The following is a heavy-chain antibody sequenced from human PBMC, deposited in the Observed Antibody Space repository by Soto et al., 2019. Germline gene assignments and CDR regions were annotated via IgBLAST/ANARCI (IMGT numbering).Heavy chain of an antibody. CDR3: AKLGVTYYYGSGSFDWFDP. Sequence: GGSLRLSCAASGFTFSSYAMSWVRQAPGKGLEWVSAISGSGGSTYSADSVKGRFTIYRDNSKNTLYLQMNSLRAEDTAVYYCAKLGVTYYYGSGSFDWFDPWGQGTLVTVSS. CDR1: GFTFSSYA. J-gene: IGHJ5*02. V-gene: IGHV3-23*01. CDR2: ISGSGGST. D-gene: IGHD3-10*01.